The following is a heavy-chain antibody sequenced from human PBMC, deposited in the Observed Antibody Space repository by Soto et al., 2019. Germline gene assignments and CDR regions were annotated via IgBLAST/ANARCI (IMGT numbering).Heavy chain of an antibody. J-gene: IGHJ6*02. CDR3: VRSLSHYYGLDV. CDR1: GDSISNSRFY. V-gene: IGHV4-39*07. CDR2: IYHTGNA. Sequence: PLETLSLTCSVSGDSISNSRFYWAWIRQPPGEGLEWIGSIYHTGNAYYNPSVQSRLTISIDNSRNQFSLKLNSVTAADTAVYYCVRSLSHYYGLDVWGQGTTVTVSS.